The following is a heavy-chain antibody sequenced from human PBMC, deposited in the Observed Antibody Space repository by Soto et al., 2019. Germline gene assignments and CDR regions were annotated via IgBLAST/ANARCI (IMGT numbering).Heavy chain of an antibody. CDR2: IYYSGST. V-gene: IGHV4-39*01. Sequence: SETLSLTCTVSGGSISSSSYYWGWIRQPPGKGLEWIGSIYYSGSTYYNPSLKSRVTISVDTSKNQFSLKLSSVTAADTAVYYCARRGGSYLNFDYWGQGTLVTVSS. J-gene: IGHJ4*02. D-gene: IGHD1-26*01. CDR1: GGSISSSSYY. CDR3: ARRGGSYLNFDY.